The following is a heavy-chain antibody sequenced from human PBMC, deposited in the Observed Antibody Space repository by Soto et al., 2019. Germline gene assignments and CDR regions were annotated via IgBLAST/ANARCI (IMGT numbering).Heavy chain of an antibody. Sequence: VQLVQSGAEVKKLGASVRVSCKASGYTFTSFGLSWVRQAPGQGPEWMGWISPESDKATYAHKFQGRITMTTDTSTTTAYMDLSGLRSDETGVYYCTRDLLFRNPSPLATDAYWGQASL. CDR1: GYTFTSFG. CDR2: ISPESDKA. D-gene: IGHD2-21*01. J-gene: IGHJ4*02. CDR3: TRDLLFRNPSPLATDAY. V-gene: IGHV1-18*01.